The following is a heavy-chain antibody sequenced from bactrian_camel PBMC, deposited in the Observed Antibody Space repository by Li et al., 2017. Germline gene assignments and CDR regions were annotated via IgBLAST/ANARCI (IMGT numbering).Heavy chain of an antibody. D-gene: IGHD7*01. CDR2: IDSDGST. V-gene: IGHV3S53*01. CDR1: RDTGSSVSGSVC. Sequence: HVQLVESGGGSVQAGGSLRLSCVASRDTGSSVSGSVCMGWFRQAPGKEREGVAAIDSDGSTSYADSVKGRFTISRDNAKNTLYLEMNSLKPEDTAMYYCAADLQIIGGTCRHSLTRLYKLKGQGTQVTVS. J-gene: IGHJ4*01.